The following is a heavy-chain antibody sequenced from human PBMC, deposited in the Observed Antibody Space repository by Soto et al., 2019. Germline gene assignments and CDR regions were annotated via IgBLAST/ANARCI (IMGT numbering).Heavy chain of an antibody. CDR3: TREAGYCSRTSCYRRAFDS. V-gene: IGHV3-74*01. CDR1: GFTFSSHW. Sequence: EVQLVESGGDLVQPGGSLRLSCAASGFTFSSHWMHWARRVPGKGLVWVSHINTDGGITGYADSVKGRFTISRDNAKNTLYLQMIGLRVEDTSVYYCTREAGYCSRTSCYRRAFDSWGQGTMVTVSS. D-gene: IGHD2-2*01. CDR2: INTDGGIT. J-gene: IGHJ3*02.